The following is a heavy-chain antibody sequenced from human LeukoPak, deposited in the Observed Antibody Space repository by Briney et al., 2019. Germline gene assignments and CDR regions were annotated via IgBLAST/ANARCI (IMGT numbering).Heavy chain of an antibody. V-gene: IGHV5-51*01. CDR2: IYPGDSDT. J-gene: IGHJ3*01. Sequence: GESLQISCQGSGYRYTSYWIGWVRQMPGKGLEWIGIIYPGDSDTRYSPSFQGQVTISADKSISTAYLQWSSLKVSDTAMYYCARHLYCSGGSCYEPWGQGTMVTVSS. D-gene: IGHD2-15*01. CDR1: GYRYTSYW. CDR3: ARHLYCSGGSCYEP.